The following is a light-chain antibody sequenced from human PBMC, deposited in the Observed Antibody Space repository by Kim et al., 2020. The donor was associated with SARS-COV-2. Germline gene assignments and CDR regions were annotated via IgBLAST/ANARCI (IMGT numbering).Light chain of an antibody. J-gene: IGLJ2*01. CDR1: SSDVGGYDY. CDR2: DVN. Sequence: LVTVFCTGPSSDVGGYDYVSWYQLFPGKVPNLIIYDVNKRPSVVPDRFSGSKSGNTASLTISGLQADDEADYYCYSYAGSFSAVFGGGTQLTVL. V-gene: IGLV2-11*01. CDR3: YSYAGSFSAV.